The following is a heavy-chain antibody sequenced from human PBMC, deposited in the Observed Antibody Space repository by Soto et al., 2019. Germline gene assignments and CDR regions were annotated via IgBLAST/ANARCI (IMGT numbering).Heavy chain of an antibody. Sequence: SETLSLTCTVSGDSISSYYWSWIRQPPGKGLEWIGYIYYSGSPTYNPSLKSRVTIFIDTSKNQFSLKLSSVTAADTAVYYCVRFWPPPYSDALTDYTEAFDYWGQGTLVNDS. V-gene: IGHV4-59*08. CDR2: IYYSGSP. J-gene: IGHJ4*02. D-gene: IGHD3-9*01. CDR1: GDSISSYY. CDR3: VRFWPPPYSDALTDYTEAFDY.